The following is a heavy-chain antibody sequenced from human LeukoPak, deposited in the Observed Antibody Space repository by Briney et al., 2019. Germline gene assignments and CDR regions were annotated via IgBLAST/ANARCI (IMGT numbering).Heavy chain of an antibody. J-gene: IGHJ4*02. CDR2: MYSVGST. Sequence: GGSLRLSCAASGFTVSNNYMTWVRQPPGKGLEWVSVMYSVGSTYYADSVKGRFTISRDNSKNTLYLQMNSLRAGDTAVYYCASSYYRYSSSWYMGDYWGQGTLVTVSS. D-gene: IGHD6-13*01. CDR3: ASSYYRYSSSWYMGDY. V-gene: IGHV3-66*02. CDR1: GFTVSNNY.